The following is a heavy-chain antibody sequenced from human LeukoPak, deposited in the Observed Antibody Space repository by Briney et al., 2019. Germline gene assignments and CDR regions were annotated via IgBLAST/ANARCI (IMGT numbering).Heavy chain of an antibody. V-gene: IGHV3-21*01. CDR2: ISSSSSYI. Sequence: GSLRLSCAASGFTFSKAGMNWVRQAPGKGLEWVSSISSSSSYIYYADSVKGRFTISRDNAKNSLYLQMNSLRAEDTAVYYCARVDKYYDSSWGQGTLVTVSS. J-gene: IGHJ4*02. D-gene: IGHD3-22*01. CDR3: ARVDKYYDSS. CDR1: GFTFSKAG.